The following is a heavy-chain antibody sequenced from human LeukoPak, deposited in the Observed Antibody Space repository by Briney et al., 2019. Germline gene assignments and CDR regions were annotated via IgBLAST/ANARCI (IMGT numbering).Heavy chain of an antibody. CDR1: GFTVSTKY. V-gene: IGHV3-66*01. Sequence: GGSLRLSCAASGFTVSTKYMSWVRQAPGKGLEWVSVIYSGGSTYYADSVKGRFTISRDNSKNTLYLQMNSLRAEDTAVYYCAREVRDGYKFGGGVEYWGQGTLVTVSS. CDR3: AREVRDGYKFGGGVEY. CDR2: IYSGGST. J-gene: IGHJ4*02. D-gene: IGHD5-24*01.